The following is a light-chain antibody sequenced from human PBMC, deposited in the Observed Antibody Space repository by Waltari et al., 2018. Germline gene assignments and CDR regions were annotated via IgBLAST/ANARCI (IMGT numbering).Light chain of an antibody. V-gene: IGLV2-14*03. J-gene: IGLJ2*01. CDR2: DVT. Sequence: QSALTQPASVSGSPGQSITISCTGTSRDVGGYNYVSWHQQHPGKAPTLMIYDVTKRPSGVSNRFSGSKSGNTASLTISGLQAEDEADYYCSVYSSSSTLLFGGGTKLTVL. CDR3: SVYSSSSTLL. CDR1: SRDVGGYNY.